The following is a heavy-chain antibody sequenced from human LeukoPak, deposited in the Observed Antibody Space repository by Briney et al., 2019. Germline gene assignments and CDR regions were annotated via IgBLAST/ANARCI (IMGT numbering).Heavy chain of an antibody. V-gene: IGHV3-33*01. CDR2: IWYDGSNK. J-gene: IGHJ4*02. Sequence: GRSLRLSCGASGFTFSRYGMHWVRQAPGKGLEWVAIIWYDGSNKYYADSVKGRFTISRDNSKNTLYLQMNSLRAEDTAVYYCARGSLSSGSHYNDFWGQGTLVTVSS. CDR1: GFTFSRYG. CDR3: ARGSLSSGSHYNDF. D-gene: IGHD3-10*01.